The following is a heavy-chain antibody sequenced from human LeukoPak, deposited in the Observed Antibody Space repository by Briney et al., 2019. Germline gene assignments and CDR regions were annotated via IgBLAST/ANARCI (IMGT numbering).Heavy chain of an antibody. D-gene: IGHD2-15*01. CDR2: FSSSCSTI. CDR1: GFTLSSYE. Sequence: GGPLRLSCAASGFTLSSYEMNWLRQAPGKGLEWVLYFSSSCSTIYYADSVKGRFTISRDNSKNTLYLQMNSLRAEDTAIYYCAKNGDRGAYCTGGTCYPYFYYYMDVWGKGTTVTI. CDR3: AKNGDRGAYCTGGTCYPYFYYYMDV. V-gene: IGHV3-48*03. J-gene: IGHJ6*03.